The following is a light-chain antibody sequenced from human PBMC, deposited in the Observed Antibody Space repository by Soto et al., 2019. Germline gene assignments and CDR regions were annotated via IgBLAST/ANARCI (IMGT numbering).Light chain of an antibody. J-gene: IGKJ4*01. CDR3: QQYKNWPPLT. V-gene: IGKV3-15*01. CDR1: QSVSSN. Sequence: EIVMTQSPATLSVSPGERVTLSCRASQSVSSNLAWYQQKPGQAPRLLIYGASTRATGIPVRFYGSGSGTEFTLTISSLQSEDFAVYYCQQYKNWPPLTFGGGTKVGIK. CDR2: GAS.